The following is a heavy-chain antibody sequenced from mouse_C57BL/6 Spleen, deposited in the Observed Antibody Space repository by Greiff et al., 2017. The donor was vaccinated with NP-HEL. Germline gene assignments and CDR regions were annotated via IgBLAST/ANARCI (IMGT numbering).Heavy chain of an antibody. J-gene: IGHJ4*01. V-gene: IGHV1-19*01. CDR1: GYTFTDYY. CDR3: ARGSDYDPHYYAMDY. D-gene: IGHD2-4*01. Sequence: EVKLQESGPVLVKPGASVKMSCKASGYTFTDYYMNWVKQSHGKSLEWIGVINPYNGGTSYNQKFKGKATLTVDKSSSTAYMELNSLTSEDSAVYYCARGSDYDPHYYAMDYWGQGTSVTVSS. CDR2: INPYNGGT.